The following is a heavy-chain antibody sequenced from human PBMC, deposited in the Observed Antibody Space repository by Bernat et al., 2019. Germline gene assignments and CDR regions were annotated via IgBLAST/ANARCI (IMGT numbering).Heavy chain of an antibody. D-gene: IGHD2-2*01. J-gene: IGHJ5*02. Sequence: QVQLVQSGAEVKKPGASVKVSCKASGYTFTGYYMHWVRQAPGQGLEWMGWINPNSGGTNYAQKFQGWVTMTRDTSISTAYMELSRLRSDDTAVYYCARGAGYCSSTSCYYWFDPWGKGTLVTVSS. CDR2: INPNSGGT. CDR1: GYTFTGYY. V-gene: IGHV1-2*04. CDR3: ARGAGYCSSTSCYYWFDP.